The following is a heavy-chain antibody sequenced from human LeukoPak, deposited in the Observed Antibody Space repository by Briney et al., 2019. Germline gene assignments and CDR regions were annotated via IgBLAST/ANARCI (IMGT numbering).Heavy chain of an antibody. D-gene: IGHD3-16*01. V-gene: IGHV3-30*04. Sequence: GGSLRLSCAASGFTFSSYTMHWVRQAPGKGLEWLAIIPSDGTNKYYADSVKGRFTISRDNSKNTLYLQMNSLRAEDTAVYYCAREEVFNLGGYFDYWGQGTLVTVSS. J-gene: IGHJ4*02. CDR3: AREEVFNLGGYFDY. CDR1: GFTFSSYT. CDR2: IPSDGTNK.